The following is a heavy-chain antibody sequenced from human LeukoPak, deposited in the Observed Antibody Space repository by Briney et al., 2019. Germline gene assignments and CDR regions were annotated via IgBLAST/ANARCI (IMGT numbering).Heavy chain of an antibody. V-gene: IGHV5-51*01. J-gene: IGHJ4*02. Sequence: GESLKISCKGSGYSFTSYWIGWVRQMPGKGLEWMGIIYPGDSYTRYSPSFQGQVTISADKSISTAYLHWSSLEASDTAMYCCARRPNIVGAPFDYWGQGTLVTVSS. CDR3: ARRPNIVGAPFDY. CDR1: GYSFTSYW. CDR2: IYPGDSYT. D-gene: IGHD1-26*01.